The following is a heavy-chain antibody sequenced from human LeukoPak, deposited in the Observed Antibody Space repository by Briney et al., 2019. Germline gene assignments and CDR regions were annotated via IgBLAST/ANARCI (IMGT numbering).Heavy chain of an antibody. D-gene: IGHD3-22*01. V-gene: IGHV3-15*01. CDR2: IRRKTDGETT. CDR1: GLTFSSSW. CDR3: ARDLGYYYDSSGYYPDY. J-gene: IGHJ4*02. Sequence: GGSLRLSCAVSGLTFSSSWMDWVRQVPGKGLEWVGRIRRKTDGETTDHAAPVKGRFTISRDDSKNTLYLQMNSLRAEDTAVYYCARDLGYYYDSSGYYPDYWGQGTLVTVSS.